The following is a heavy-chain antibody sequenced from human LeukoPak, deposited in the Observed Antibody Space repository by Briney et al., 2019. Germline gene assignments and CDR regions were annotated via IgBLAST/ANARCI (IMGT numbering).Heavy chain of an antibody. CDR3: ARGHGSFDS. CDR1: GGSLSGYY. D-gene: IGHD1-26*01. V-gene: IGHV4-34*01. J-gene: IGHJ4*02. Sequence: PSETLSLTCAVYGGSLSGYYWSWIRQPPGKGLEWIGEINHSGSTNYNPSLKSRVTMSEDTSKNQFSLKLTSVTAADTAVYYCARGHGSFDSWGQGTLVTVSA. CDR2: INHSGST.